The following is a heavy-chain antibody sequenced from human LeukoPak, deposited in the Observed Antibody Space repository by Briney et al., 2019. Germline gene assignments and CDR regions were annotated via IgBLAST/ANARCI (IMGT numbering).Heavy chain of an antibody. CDR1: GFTFSSYA. CDR3: AKGSGRQFDY. V-gene: IGHV3-23*01. D-gene: IGHD3-10*01. CDR2: ISGSGGST. J-gene: IGHJ4*02. Sequence: GGSLRLSCEASGFTFSSYAMSWVRQAPGKGLEWVSSISGSGGSTYYADSVKGRFTISRDNSKNTLYLQMNSLRAEDTAVYYCAKGSGRQFDYWGQGTLVTVSS.